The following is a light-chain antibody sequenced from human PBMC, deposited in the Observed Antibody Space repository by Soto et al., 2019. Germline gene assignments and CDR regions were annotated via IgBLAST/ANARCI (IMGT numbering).Light chain of an antibody. CDR3: CSYTSSSTYV. V-gene: IGLV2-18*02. Sequence: QSVLTQPPSVSGSPGQSVTISCTGTSSDVGSYNRVSWYQQPPGTAPKLMIYEVSNRPSGVPDRFSGPKSGNTASLTISGLQAKDEADYYCCSYTSSSTYVFGTGTKVTVL. CDR2: EVS. CDR1: SSDVGSYNR. J-gene: IGLJ1*01.